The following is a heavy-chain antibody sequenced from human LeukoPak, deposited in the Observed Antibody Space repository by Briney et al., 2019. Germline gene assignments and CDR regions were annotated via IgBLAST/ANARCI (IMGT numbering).Heavy chain of an antibody. CDR3: ARGAKYYDILTGYIPAAAFDI. CDR1: GFTFSSYS. CDR2: ISSSSSTI. D-gene: IGHD3-9*01. Sequence: PGGSLRLSCAACGFTFSSYSMKWVRQAPGKGLEWVSYISSSSSTIYYADSVKGRFTISRDNAKNSLYLQMNSLRDEHTAVYYCARGAKYYDILTGYIPAAAFDIWGQGTMVTVSS. V-gene: IGHV3-48*02. J-gene: IGHJ3*02.